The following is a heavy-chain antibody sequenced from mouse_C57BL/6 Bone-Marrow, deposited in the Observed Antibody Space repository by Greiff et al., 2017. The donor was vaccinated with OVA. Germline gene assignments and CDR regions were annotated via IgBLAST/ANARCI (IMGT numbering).Heavy chain of an antibody. CDR1: GYTFTSYG. CDR3: AFTTPGFHWYFDV. D-gene: IGHD1-1*01. CDR2: IYPRSGNT. V-gene: IGHV1-81*01. J-gene: IGHJ1*03. Sequence: VQLQQSGAELARPGASVKLSCKASGYTFTSYGISWVKQRTGQGLEWIGEIYPRSGNTYYNEKFKGKATLTADKSSSTAYMQLSSLTSEDSAVYYCAFTTPGFHWYFDVWGTGTTVTVSS.